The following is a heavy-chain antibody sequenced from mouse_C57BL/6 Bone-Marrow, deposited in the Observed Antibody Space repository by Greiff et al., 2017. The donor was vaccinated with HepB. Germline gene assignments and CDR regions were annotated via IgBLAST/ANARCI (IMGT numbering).Heavy chain of an antibody. CDR2: IDPETGGT. Sequence: VQLQESGAELVRPGASVTLSCKASGYTFTDYEMHWVKQTPVHGLEWIGAIDPETGGTAYNQKFKGKAILTADKSSSTAYMELRSLTSEDSAVYYCTRWGVTTVYYAMDYWGQGTSVTVSS. CDR1: GYTFTDYE. V-gene: IGHV1-15*01. D-gene: IGHD2-2*01. CDR3: TRWGVTTVYYAMDY. J-gene: IGHJ4*01.